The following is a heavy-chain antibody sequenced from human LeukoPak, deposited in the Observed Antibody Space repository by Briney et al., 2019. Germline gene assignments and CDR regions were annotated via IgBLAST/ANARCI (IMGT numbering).Heavy chain of an antibody. CDR3: ARAVGVGRGTYFDL. J-gene: IGHJ2*01. D-gene: IGHD1-1*01. Sequence: SETLSLTCTVSGGSISSYYWSWIRQPPGKGLEWIGYIYYSGSTNYNASLTNRVTISVDTSKNQFSLKLSSVTAADTAVYYCARAVGVGRGTYFDLWGRGTLVTVSS. CDR1: GGSISSYY. V-gene: IGHV4-59*01. CDR2: IYYSGST.